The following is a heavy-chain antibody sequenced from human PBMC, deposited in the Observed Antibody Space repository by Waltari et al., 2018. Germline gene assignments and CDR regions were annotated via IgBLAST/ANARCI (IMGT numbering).Heavy chain of an antibody. CDR2: IQTGGAT. D-gene: IGHD1-26*01. V-gene: IGHV3-53*01. CDR1: GFTVSTTY. Sequence: EVQLEESGGGLIQSGGSLRLSCAASGFTVSTTYMTWVRQAPGKGLAWVSVIQTGGATYYADSVKGRFTMSRDNSKNTLDLQMNSLRAEDMAVYYCARVGTHTLYGMDVWGQGTTVTVSS. CDR3: ARVGTHTLYGMDV. J-gene: IGHJ6*02.